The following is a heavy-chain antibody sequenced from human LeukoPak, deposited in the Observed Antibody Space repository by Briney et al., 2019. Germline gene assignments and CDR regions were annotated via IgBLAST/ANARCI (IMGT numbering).Heavy chain of an antibody. CDR1: GGSFSGYY. V-gene: IGHV4-34*01. D-gene: IGHD6-19*01. J-gene: IGHJ2*01. CDR3: ARGGVAVALGWYFDL. Sequence: SETLSLTCAVYGGSFSGYYWSWIRQPPGKGLEWIGEINHSGSTNYNPSLKSRVTISVDTSKNQFSLKLSSVTAAGTAVYYCARGGVAVALGWYFDLWGRGTLVTVSS. CDR2: INHSGST.